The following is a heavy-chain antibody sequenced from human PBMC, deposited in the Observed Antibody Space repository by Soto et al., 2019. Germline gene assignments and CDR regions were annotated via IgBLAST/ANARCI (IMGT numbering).Heavy chain of an antibody. CDR2: ISGSGGST. V-gene: IGHV3-23*01. Sequence: PGGSLRLSCAASGFTFSSYAMSWVRQAPGKGLEWVSAISGSGGSTYYADSVKGRFTISRDNSKNTLYLQMNSLRAEDTAVYYCASGVRRYDFWSGYSYYYYGMDVWGQGTTVTSP. CDR3: ASGVRRYDFWSGYSYYYYGMDV. CDR1: GFTFSSYA. J-gene: IGHJ6*02. D-gene: IGHD3-3*01.